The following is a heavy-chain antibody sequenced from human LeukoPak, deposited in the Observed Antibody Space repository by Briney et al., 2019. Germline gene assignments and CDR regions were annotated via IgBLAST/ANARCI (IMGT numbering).Heavy chain of an antibody. CDR2: INSDGSST. J-gene: IGHJ3*02. CDR3: ARVGYCSGGSCYSDAFDI. CDR1: GFTFSSYA. Sequence: GGSLRLSCAASGFTFSSYAMSWVRQAPGKGLVWVSRINSDGSSTSYADSVKGRFTISRDNAKNTLYLQMNSLRAEDTAVYYCARVGYCSGGSCYSDAFDIWGQGTMVTVSS. D-gene: IGHD2-15*01. V-gene: IGHV3-74*01.